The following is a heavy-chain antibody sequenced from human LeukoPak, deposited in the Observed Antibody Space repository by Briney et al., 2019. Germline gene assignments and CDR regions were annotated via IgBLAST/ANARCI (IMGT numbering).Heavy chain of an antibody. Sequence: PSETLSLTCTVSGGSISSSSYYWGWIRQPPGKGLEWIGSIYYSGSTYYNPSLKSRVTISVDTSKNQFSLKLSSVTAADTAVYYCARHPDWTSGSGSNWFDPWGQGTLVTVSS. D-gene: IGHD3-10*01. CDR2: IYYSGST. V-gene: IGHV4-39*01. J-gene: IGHJ5*02. CDR1: GGSISSSSYY. CDR3: ARHPDWTSGSGSNWFDP.